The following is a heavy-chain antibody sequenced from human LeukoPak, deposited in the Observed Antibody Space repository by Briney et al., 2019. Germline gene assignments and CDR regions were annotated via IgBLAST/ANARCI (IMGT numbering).Heavy chain of an antibody. Sequence: GGSLRLSCAASGFTFSSYAMSWVRQAPGKGLEWVSAISGSGGSTYYADSVKGRFTISRDNSKNTLYLQMNSLRAEDTAIYYCAKDHSYYYGSGSYWDYYYYYMDVWGKGTTVTVSS. V-gene: IGHV3-23*01. CDR1: GFTFSSYA. J-gene: IGHJ6*03. CDR3: AKDHSYYYGSGSYWDYYYYYMDV. D-gene: IGHD3-10*01. CDR2: ISGSGGST.